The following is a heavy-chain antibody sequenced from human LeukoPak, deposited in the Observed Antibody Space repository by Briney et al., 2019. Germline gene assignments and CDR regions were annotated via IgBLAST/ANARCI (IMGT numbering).Heavy chain of an antibody. Sequence: GRSLRLSCAASGFTFSSYGMHWVRQAPGKGLEWVAVISYDGSNKYYADSVKGRFTISRDNSKNTLYPQMNSLRAEDTAVYYCAKSMWGVVVVPAAIPVDAFDIWGQGTMVTVSS. J-gene: IGHJ3*02. D-gene: IGHD2-2*02. CDR1: GFTFSSYG. CDR3: AKSMWGVVVVPAAIPVDAFDI. V-gene: IGHV3-30*18. CDR2: ISYDGSNK.